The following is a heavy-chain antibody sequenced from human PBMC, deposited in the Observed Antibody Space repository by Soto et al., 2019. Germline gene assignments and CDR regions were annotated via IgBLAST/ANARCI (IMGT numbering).Heavy chain of an antibody. J-gene: IGHJ3*02. V-gene: IGHV4-30-4*08. D-gene: IGHD2-15*01. Sequence: QVQLQESGPGLVKASQTLSLTCSVSGDSISGCDYYYNWIRQPPVKRLEWIGHIHDGGSVYYNPSHKSRLKISIDRSENQVSLKLTSVTAADTAVYYCARDGLRLRDAFDIWGLGTMVTVSS. CDR2: IHDGGSV. CDR1: GDSISGCDYY. CDR3: ARDGLRLRDAFDI.